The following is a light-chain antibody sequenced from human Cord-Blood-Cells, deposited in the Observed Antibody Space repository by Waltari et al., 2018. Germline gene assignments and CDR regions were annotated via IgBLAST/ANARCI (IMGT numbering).Light chain of an antibody. J-gene: IGLJ3*02. CDR1: SRDVGSFTL. CDR2: EGS. Sequence: QSALTQPASVSGSPGQSTTISCTGTSRDVGSFTLVSWYQQHPGKAPKPMIYEGSKRPSGVSNRFSGSKSGNTASLTSSGLQAEDEADYYCCSYAGSSTLVFGGGTKLTVL. CDR3: CSYAGSSTLV. V-gene: IGLV2-23*01.